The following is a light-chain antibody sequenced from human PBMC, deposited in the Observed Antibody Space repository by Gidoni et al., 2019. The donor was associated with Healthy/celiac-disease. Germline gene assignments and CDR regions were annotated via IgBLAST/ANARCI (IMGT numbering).Light chain of an antibody. Sequence: DILMTHSPSSLSASVGDRLPITCRASQGIRNDLGWYQQKPGKAPTRLIDAASSLQSGVPSRFSSGGGGKVFTLTSSRLQPEDFATYYYLQHNSYRWTFGQGTKVEIK. V-gene: IGKV1-17*01. J-gene: IGKJ1*01. CDR3: LQHNSYRWT. CDR2: AAS. CDR1: QGIRND.